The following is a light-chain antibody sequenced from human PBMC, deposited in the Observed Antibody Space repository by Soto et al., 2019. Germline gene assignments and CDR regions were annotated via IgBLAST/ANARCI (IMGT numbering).Light chain of an antibody. CDR2: GAS. Sequence: VVLTQYPATLSVSPGERATLSCRASQSVSSNLAWYQQKPGQAPRPLIYGASTRATGIPARFSGSGSGTEFTLTISSLQSEDFAVYYCQQYNNWPFITFGQGTRLEIK. CDR1: QSVSSN. CDR3: QQYNNWPFIT. J-gene: IGKJ5*01. V-gene: IGKV3-15*01.